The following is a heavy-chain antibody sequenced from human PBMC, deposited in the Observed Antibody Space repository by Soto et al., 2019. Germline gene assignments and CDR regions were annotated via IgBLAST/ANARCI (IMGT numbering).Heavy chain of an antibody. CDR1: GYTFTSYY. CDR2: INPSGGST. J-gene: IGHJ4*02. V-gene: IGHV1-46*01. CDR3: ARDVPNYYGSGESNFDY. Sequence: QVQLVQSGAEVKKPGASVKVSCKASGYTFTSYYMHWVRQAPGQGLEWMGIINPSGGSTSYAQKFQGRVTMTRDTSTSTVYMELSSLRSEDTAVYYCARDVPNYYGSGESNFDYWGQGTLVTVPS. D-gene: IGHD3-10*01.